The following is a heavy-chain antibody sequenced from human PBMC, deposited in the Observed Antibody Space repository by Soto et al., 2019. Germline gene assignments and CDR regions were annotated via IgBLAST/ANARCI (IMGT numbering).Heavy chain of an antibody. D-gene: IGHD5-18*01. V-gene: IGHV1-69*13. CDR1: GGTFSSYA. J-gene: IGHJ6*02. Sequence: GASVKVSCKASGGTFSSYAISWVRQAPGQGIEWMGGIIPIFGTANYAEKFQGRVTITADESTGTAYMELSSLGSEDTAVYYCARGEDTAMDQTPYYYYGMDVWGQGTTVTVSS. CDR3: ARGEDTAMDQTPYYYYGMDV. CDR2: IIPIFGTA.